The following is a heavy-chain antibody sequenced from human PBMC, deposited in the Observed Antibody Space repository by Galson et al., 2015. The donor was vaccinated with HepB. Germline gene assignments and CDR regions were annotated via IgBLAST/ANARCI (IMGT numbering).Heavy chain of an antibody. CDR2: ISGYTGNT. D-gene: IGHD6-19*01. CDR3: ARGTGYSSGKEDY. J-gene: IGHJ4*02. CDR1: GYNFKTYG. Sequence: SCKASGYNFKTYGITWVRQAPGQGLEWMGWISGYTGNTNYAQSLQGRVTMTTDTSTSTAYMQLRSLTSDDTAVFYCARGTGYSSGKEDYWGQGTLVTVSS. V-gene: IGHV1-18*04.